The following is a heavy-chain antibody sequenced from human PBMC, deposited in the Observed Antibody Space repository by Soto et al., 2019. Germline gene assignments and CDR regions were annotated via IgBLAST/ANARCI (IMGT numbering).Heavy chain of an antibody. J-gene: IGHJ5*02. D-gene: IGHD2-21*01. V-gene: IGHV4-34*01. CDR3: ARGLFPYCEWLPPPRNGFDI. CDR2: INHSGSN. Sequence: SWIRQKPGKALDWIGEINHSGSNNYTPSLKSRVTISVERYKNHFSLKLSSVPDVDTAVYYCARGLFPYCEWLPPPRNGFDIPGQGT.